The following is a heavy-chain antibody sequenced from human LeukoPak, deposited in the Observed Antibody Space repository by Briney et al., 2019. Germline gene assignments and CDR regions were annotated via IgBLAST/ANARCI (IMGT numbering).Heavy chain of an antibody. CDR2: IWYDGSNK. V-gene: IGHV3-33*01. D-gene: IGHD5-12*01. J-gene: IGHJ4*02. CDR1: GFTFSSYG. Sequence: GRSLRLSCAASGFTFSSYGMHWVRQAPGKGLEWVAVIWYDGSNKYYADSVKGRFTISRDNSKNSLYLQMNSLRAEDTAVYYCARDSLRFSLDYWGQGTLVTV. CDR3: ARDSLRFSLDY.